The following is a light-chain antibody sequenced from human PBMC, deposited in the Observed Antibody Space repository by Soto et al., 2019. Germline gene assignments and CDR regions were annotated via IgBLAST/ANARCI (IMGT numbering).Light chain of an antibody. J-gene: IGLJ1*01. CDR2: TNN. CDR1: SSNIGGNT. V-gene: IGLV1-44*01. CDR3: ATWDHSLNGLYV. Sequence: QSVLTQPPSVSGTPGQRVTISCSGSSSNIGGNTVNWYQQFPGTAPKLLSHTNNQRPSGVPDRFSGSKSGTSASLAISGLQSDDEADYYCATWDHSLNGLYVFGTVTKVTVL.